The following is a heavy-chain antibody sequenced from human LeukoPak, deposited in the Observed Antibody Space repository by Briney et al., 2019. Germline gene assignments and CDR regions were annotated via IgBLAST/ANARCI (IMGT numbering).Heavy chain of an antibody. V-gene: IGHV3-21*01. J-gene: IGHJ4*02. Sequence: GGSLRLSCAASGFTFSSYSMNWVRQAPGKGLEWVSSISSSSSYIYYADSVKGRFTISRDNAKNSLYLQMNSLRVEDTAVYYCARDGVAGGFDYWGQGILVTVSS. D-gene: IGHD6-19*01. CDR1: GFTFSSYS. CDR2: ISSSSSYI. CDR3: ARDGVAGGFDY.